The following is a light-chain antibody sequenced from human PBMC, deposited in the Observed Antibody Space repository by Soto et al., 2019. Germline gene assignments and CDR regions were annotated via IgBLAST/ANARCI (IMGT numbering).Light chain of an antibody. CDR2: DTS. J-gene: IGKJ1*01. CDR3: QQCGSSPS. V-gene: IGKV3-20*01. CDR1: QSVSSSY. Sequence: TQSPSTLSLSPGERATLSCRAGQSVSSSYLAWYQQKPGQAPRLLIYDTSSRATGIPDRFSGSGSGTDFTLAISRLEPEDFAVYYCQQCGSSPSFGQGTKVELK.